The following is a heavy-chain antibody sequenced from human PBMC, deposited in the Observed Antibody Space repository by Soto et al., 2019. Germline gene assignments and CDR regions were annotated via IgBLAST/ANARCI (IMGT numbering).Heavy chain of an antibody. CDR3: ARDCPYSSSWYSIEYYYYGMDV. CDR2: IWYDGSNK. J-gene: IGHJ6*02. CDR1: GFTFSSYG. D-gene: IGHD6-13*01. Sequence: QVQLVESGGGVVQPGRSLRLSCAASGFTFSSYGMHWVRQAPGKGLEWVAVIWYDGSNKYYADSVKGRFTISRDNSKNTLYLQMNSLRAEDTAVYYCARDCPYSSSWYSIEYYYYGMDVWGQGTTVTVSS. V-gene: IGHV3-33*01.